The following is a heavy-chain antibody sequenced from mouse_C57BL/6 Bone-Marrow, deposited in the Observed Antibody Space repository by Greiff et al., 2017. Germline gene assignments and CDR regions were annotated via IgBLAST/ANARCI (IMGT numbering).Heavy chain of an antibody. CDR2: IHPNSGST. Sequence: QVQLQQPGAELVKPGASVKLSCKASGYTFTSYWMPWVKQRPGQGLEWIGMIHPNSGSTNYNEKFKSKATLTVDKSSSTAYMQLSSLTSEDSAVYYCARSALLLRYWYFDVWGTGTTVTVSS. V-gene: IGHV1-64*01. CDR1: GYTFTSYW. CDR3: ARSALLLRYWYFDV. J-gene: IGHJ1*03. D-gene: IGHD1-1*01.